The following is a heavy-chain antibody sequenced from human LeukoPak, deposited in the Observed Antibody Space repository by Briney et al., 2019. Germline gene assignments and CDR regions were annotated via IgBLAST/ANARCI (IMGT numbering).Heavy chain of an antibody. Sequence: GGSLRLSCAVSGFSFSSYALSWVRQAPGKGLEWVSVIYSGGNIYYIESVKGRFTISRDTSKNTLYLQMNSLRAEDTAVYFCAGRHCSGGGCYFAGADPFDYWGQGTLVTVSS. V-gene: IGHV3-23*03. CDR3: AGRHCSGGGCYFAGADPFDY. J-gene: IGHJ4*02. CDR1: GFSFSSYA. CDR2: IYSGGNI. D-gene: IGHD2-15*01.